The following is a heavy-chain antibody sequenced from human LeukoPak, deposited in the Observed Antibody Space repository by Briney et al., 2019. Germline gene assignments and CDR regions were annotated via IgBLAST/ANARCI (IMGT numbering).Heavy chain of an antibody. D-gene: IGHD4-17*01. Sequence: GGSLRLSCAASGCTFSSYAMHWVRQAPGKGLEWVAVISYDGSNKYYADSAKGRFTISRDNSKNTLYLQMDSLRAEDTAVYYCARDIFDYGDYLSQTDYWGQGALVTVSS. V-gene: IGHV3-30-3*01. CDR1: GCTFSSYA. CDR2: ISYDGSNK. J-gene: IGHJ4*02. CDR3: ARDIFDYGDYLSQTDY.